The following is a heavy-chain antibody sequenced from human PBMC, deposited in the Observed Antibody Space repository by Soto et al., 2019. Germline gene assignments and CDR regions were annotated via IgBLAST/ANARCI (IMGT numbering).Heavy chain of an antibody. CDR2: ISAYNGNT. CDR1: GYTYTSYG. D-gene: IGHD1-26*01. V-gene: IGHV1-18*01. Sequence: APEKFSCRASGYTYTSYGISLVRQAPGQGLEWMGWISAYNGNTNYAQKLQGRVTMTTDTSTSTAYMELRSLRSDDTAVYYCACLMGGNGPWGQGTLVTVSA. CDR3: ACLMGGNGP. J-gene: IGHJ5*02.